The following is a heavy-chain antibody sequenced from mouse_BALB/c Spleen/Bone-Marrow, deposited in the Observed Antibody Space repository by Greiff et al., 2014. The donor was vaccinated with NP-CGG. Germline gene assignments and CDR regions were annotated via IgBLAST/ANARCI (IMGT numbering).Heavy chain of an antibody. J-gene: IGHJ3*01. CDR3: ARGSFAY. V-gene: IGHV2-2*02. CDR2: IWSGGST. Sequence: QVQLKASGPGLVQPSQSLSITCTVSGFSLTSYGVHWVRQSPGKGLEWLGVIWSGGSTDYNAAFISRLSISKDNSKSQVFFKMNSLQANDTAIYYCARGSFAYWGQGTLVTVSA. CDR1: GFSLTSYG.